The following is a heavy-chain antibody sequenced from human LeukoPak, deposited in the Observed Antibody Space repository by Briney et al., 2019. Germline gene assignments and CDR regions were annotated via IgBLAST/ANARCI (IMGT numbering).Heavy chain of an antibody. CDR2: MYYSGST. Sequence: SETLSLTCTVSGGSVSSGSYCWSWIRQPPGKGLEWIGYMYYSGSTNYNPSLKSRVTISVETSKNQFSLKLSSVTAADTAVYYCAITDSGSYYLNYWGQGTLVTVPS. CDR3: AITDSGSYYLNY. V-gene: IGHV4-61*01. J-gene: IGHJ4*02. D-gene: IGHD1-26*01. CDR1: GGSVSSGSYC.